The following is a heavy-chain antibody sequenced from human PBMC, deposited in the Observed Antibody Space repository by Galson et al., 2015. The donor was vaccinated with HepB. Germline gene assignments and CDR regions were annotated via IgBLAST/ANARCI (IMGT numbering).Heavy chain of an antibody. CDR2: ISSSSSYI. CDR3: ARYIAAAGTANLYYYYYGMDV. Sequence: SLRLSCAASGFTFSSYSMNWVRQAPGKGLEWVSSISSSSSYIYYADSVKGRFTISRDNAKNSLYLQMNSLRAEDTAVYYCARYIAAAGTANLYYYYYGMDVWGQGTSVTVSS. J-gene: IGHJ6*02. D-gene: IGHD6-13*01. CDR1: GFTFSSYS. V-gene: IGHV3-21*01.